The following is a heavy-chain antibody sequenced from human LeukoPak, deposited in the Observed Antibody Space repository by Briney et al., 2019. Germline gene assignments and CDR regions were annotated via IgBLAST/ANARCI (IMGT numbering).Heavy chain of an antibody. D-gene: IGHD3-10*01. CDR3: ARHCYGSGSLLNWFDP. Sequence: SETLSLTCTVSGGSISTSSYYWGWIRQPPGKGLEWIGSIYYSGSTYYNPSLKSRVTISVDTSRNHFSLRLSSVTAADTAVYYCARHCYGSGSLLNWFDPWGQGTLVTVSS. CDR2: IYYSGST. V-gene: IGHV4-39*01. J-gene: IGHJ5*02. CDR1: GGSISTSSYY.